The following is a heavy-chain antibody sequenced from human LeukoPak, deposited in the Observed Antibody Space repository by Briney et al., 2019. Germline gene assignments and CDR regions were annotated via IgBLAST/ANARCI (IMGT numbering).Heavy chain of an antibody. Sequence: GGSLRLSCAASGFTFNNAWMSWVRQAPGKGLEWVANIKQDGSETYYVDSVKGRFTISRDNAKNSLYLQMNSLRAEDTAVYYCAREVGYCSGGNCYFWFDPWGQGTLVTVSS. J-gene: IGHJ5*02. CDR1: GFTFNNAW. D-gene: IGHD2-15*01. CDR2: IKQDGSET. CDR3: AREVGYCSGGNCYFWFDP. V-gene: IGHV3-7*05.